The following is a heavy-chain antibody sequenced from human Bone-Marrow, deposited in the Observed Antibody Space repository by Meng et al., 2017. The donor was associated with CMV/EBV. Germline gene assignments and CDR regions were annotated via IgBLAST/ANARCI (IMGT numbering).Heavy chain of an antibody. CDR3: AKEIRSHYCSTTSCSDYFDY. D-gene: IGHD2-2*01. CDR1: GFTFSSYA. CDR2: ISGSVIST. V-gene: IGHV3-23*01. Sequence: GESLKISCAASGFTFSSYAMSWVRQAPGKGLEWVSVISGSVISTFYADSVKGRFPISRDNSKKTLYLQMNSLRAEDTAVYYCAKEIRSHYCSTTSCSDYFDYWGQGTLVTVSS. J-gene: IGHJ4*02.